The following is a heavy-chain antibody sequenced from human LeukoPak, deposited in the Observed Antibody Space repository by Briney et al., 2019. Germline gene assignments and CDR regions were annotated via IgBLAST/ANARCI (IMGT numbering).Heavy chain of an antibody. Sequence: SETLSLTCTVSGGSISTYYWSWIRQPPGKELEWIGYISYSGSTNYNPSLKSRVTISVDTSKNQFSLKLSSVTAADTAVYYCARQVRGWLQCENWGQGTLVTVSS. J-gene: IGHJ4*02. V-gene: IGHV4-59*08. CDR1: GGSISTYY. CDR3: ARQVRGWLQCEN. D-gene: IGHD5-24*01. CDR2: ISYSGST.